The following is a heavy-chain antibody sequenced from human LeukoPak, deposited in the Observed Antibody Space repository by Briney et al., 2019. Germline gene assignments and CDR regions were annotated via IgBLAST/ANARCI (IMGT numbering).Heavy chain of an antibody. D-gene: IGHD3-10*01. Sequence: HPGGSLRLSCAASGFTFSSYGMHWVRQAPGKGLEWVAVISYDGSNKYYADSVKGRFTISRDNSKNTLYLQMNSLRAEDTAVYYCAKDQYGSGIGHFDYWGQGTLVTVSS. CDR2: ISYDGSNK. CDR3: AKDQYGSGIGHFDY. V-gene: IGHV3-30*18. J-gene: IGHJ4*02. CDR1: GFTFSSYG.